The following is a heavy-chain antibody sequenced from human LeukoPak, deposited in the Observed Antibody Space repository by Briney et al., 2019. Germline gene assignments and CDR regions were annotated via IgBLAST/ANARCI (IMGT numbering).Heavy chain of an antibody. J-gene: IGHJ4*02. CDR3: ARDGYYWHY. V-gene: IGHV3-66*01. CDR1: GFTVSSNY. Sequence: PGGSLRLFCAASGFTVSSNYMSWVRQAPGRGLEWVSVLYSGGDTYYADSVKGRFTISRDNSKNTLYLQMNSLRVEDTAVYYCARDGYYWHYWGQGTLVTVSS. CDR2: LYSGGDT. D-gene: IGHD1-1*01.